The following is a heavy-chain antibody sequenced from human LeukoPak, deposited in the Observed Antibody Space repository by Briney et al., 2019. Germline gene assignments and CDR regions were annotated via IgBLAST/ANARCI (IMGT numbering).Heavy chain of an antibody. J-gene: IGHJ3*02. V-gene: IGHV5-51*01. CDR1: GYSFTIYW. CDR3: ARQFFPEVGATTNAFDI. CDR2: IYPGDSDT. D-gene: IGHD1-26*01. Sequence: GESLKISCKGSGYSFTIYWIGWVRQMPGKGLEWMGIIYPGDSDTRYSPSFQGQVTISADKSISTAYLQWSSLKASDTAMYYCARQFFPEVGATTNAFDIWGQGTMVTVSS.